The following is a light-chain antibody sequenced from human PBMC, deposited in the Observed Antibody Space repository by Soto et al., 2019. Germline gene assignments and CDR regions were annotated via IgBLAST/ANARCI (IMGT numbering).Light chain of an antibody. CDR2: EVR. Sequence: QSALTQPASVSGSPGQSITISCSGTTNDIGGYNYVSWYQHHPGKVPKVIIYEVRNRPSGVSNRFSGSKSGNTASLTISGLQAEEEADYYCCSYTIRATLVFGGGTKLTVL. V-gene: IGLV2-14*01. J-gene: IGLJ3*02. CDR3: CSYTIRATLV. CDR1: TNDIGGYNY.